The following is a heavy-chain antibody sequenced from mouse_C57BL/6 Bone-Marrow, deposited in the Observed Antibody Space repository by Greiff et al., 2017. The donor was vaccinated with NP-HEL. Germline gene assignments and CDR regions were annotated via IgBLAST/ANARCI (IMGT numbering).Heavy chain of an antibody. V-gene: IGHV5-6*01. Sequence: EVQVVESGGDLVKPGGSLKLSCAASGFTFSSYGMSWVRQTPDKRLEWVATISSGGSYTYYPDSVKGRFTISRDNAKNTLYLQMSSLKSEDTAMYYCARHGIYPGFAYWGQGTLVTVSA. CDR3: ARHGIYPGFAY. D-gene: IGHD1-1*02. J-gene: IGHJ3*01. CDR1: GFTFSSYG. CDR2: ISSGGSYT.